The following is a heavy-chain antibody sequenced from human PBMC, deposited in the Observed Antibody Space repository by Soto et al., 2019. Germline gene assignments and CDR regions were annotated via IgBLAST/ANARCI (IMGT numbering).Heavy chain of an antibody. V-gene: IGHV3-7*04. D-gene: IGHD3-9*01. CDR2: IKEDGSEK. Sequence: EVLLVESGGGLVQSGGSLRLSCEASGFRFITYWMNWVRQAPGKGLEGLASIKEDGSEKQYVDSVKGRFTIARDNATNSLYLQMNILSGEDTAVYYCVRAISGSFALWGQGTLVIVSS. J-gene: IGHJ4*02. CDR3: VRAISGSFAL. CDR1: GFRFITYW.